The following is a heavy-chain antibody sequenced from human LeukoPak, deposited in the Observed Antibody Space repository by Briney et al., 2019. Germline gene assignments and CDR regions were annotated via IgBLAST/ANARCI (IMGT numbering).Heavy chain of an antibody. V-gene: IGHV4-31*03. J-gene: IGHJ5*02. CDR3: ATYGSGSYRFDP. D-gene: IGHD3-10*01. CDR1: GGSISSGNYY. Sequence: TSETLSLTCSVSGGSISSGNYYWSWIRQHPGKGLEWIGYIHHSGSTYYNPSLKSRVIISVDTSKNQFSLKLNSVTAADTAVYYCATYGSGSYRFDPWGQGTLVTVSS. CDR2: IHHSGST.